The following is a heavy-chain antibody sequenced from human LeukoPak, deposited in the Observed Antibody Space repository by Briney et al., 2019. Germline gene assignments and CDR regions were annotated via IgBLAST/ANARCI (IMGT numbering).Heavy chain of an antibody. CDR3: ARQSYGDYFGY. D-gene: IGHD4-17*01. J-gene: IGHJ4*02. Sequence: KPSETLSLTCTVSGGSISSYYWSWIRQPPGKGLEWIGYIYYRGSTSYNPSLKSRVTILVDTSKNQFSLKLSSVTAADTAVYYCARQSYGDYFGYWGQGTLVTVSS. CDR2: IYYRGST. V-gene: IGHV4-59*08. CDR1: GGSISSYY.